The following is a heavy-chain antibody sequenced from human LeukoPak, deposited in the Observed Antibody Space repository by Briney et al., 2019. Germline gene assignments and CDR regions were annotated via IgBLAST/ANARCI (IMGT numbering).Heavy chain of an antibody. D-gene: IGHD3-10*01. CDR2: IYYSGST. CDR1: GDSISSGGYY. J-gene: IGHJ4*02. Sequence: TSQTLSLTCTVSGDSISSGGYYWSWIRQHPGKGLEWIGYIYYSGSTYYNPSLKSRVTISVDTSKNQFSLKLSSVTAADTAVYYCARLTMVRGASTDYWGQGTLVTVSS. CDR3: ARLTMVRGASTDY. V-gene: IGHV4-31*03.